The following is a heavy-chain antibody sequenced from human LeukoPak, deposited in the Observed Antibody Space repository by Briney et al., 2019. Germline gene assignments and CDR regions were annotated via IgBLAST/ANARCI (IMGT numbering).Heavy chain of an antibody. J-gene: IGHJ3*02. CDR3: ARDHGDDAFDI. V-gene: IGHV1-2*02. CDR2: INPNSGGT. Sequence: ASVKVSCKASGYTFTGYYIHWVRQAPGQGLEWMGWINPNSGGTNYAQKFQGRVTMTRDTSISTAYMDLSRLRSDDTAVYYCARDHGDDAFDIWGPGTMVTVSS. D-gene: IGHD3-3*01. CDR1: GYTFTGYY.